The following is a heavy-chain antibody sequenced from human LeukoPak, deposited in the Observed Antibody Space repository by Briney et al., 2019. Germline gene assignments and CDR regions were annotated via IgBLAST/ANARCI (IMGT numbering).Heavy chain of an antibody. D-gene: IGHD2-2*01. J-gene: IGHJ6*03. V-gene: IGHV4-59*01. CDR3: ARVDTSYLYYYYYYMDV. CDR1: GGSISSYY. Sequence: NPSETLSLTCTVSGGSISSYYWSWIRQPPGKGLEWIGYIYYSGSTNYNPSLKSRVTISVDTSKNQFSLKLSSVTAADTAVYYCARVDTSYLYYYYYYMDVWGKGTTVTVSS. CDR2: IYYSGST.